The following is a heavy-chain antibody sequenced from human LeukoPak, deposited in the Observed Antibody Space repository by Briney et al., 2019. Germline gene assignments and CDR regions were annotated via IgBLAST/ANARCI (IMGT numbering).Heavy chain of an antibody. CDR2: SSTVTGNI. V-gene: IGHV3-48*04. CDR3: ATTGNFYDMDV. J-gene: IGHJ6*03. CDR1: GFAFISTS. Sequence: GGSLRLSCAASGFAFISTSIRWVRQAPGKGLEWLSYSSTVTGNIYYADSVKGRFTISRDNAKSSLYLQMSSLRAEDTAVYLCATTGNFYDMDVWGKGTPVTVSS. D-gene: IGHD1-1*01.